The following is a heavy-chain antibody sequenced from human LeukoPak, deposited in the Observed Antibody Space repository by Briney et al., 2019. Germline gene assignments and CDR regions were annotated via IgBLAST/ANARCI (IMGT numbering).Heavy chain of an antibody. CDR2: IRDDGTNE. CDR1: GFTFSSSA. Sequence: PGGSLRLSCEASGFTFSSSAMHWVRQAPGKGLECVAFIRDDGTNEYNTDSVKGRFTISRDNSKNTLYLQMNSLRPEDTAVYYCAKEWRAPMDVWGKGTTVIISS. D-gene: IGHD3-3*01. V-gene: IGHV3-30*02. CDR3: AKEWRAPMDV. J-gene: IGHJ6*04.